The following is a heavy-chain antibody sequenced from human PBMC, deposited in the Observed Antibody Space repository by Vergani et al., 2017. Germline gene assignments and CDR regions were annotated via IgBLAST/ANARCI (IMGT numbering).Heavy chain of an antibody. CDR3: ARNAHSSSLRGWYYMDV. V-gene: IGHV2-70*01. CDR1: GFSLSTSGMC. J-gene: IGHJ6*03. CDR2: IDWDDDK. D-gene: IGHD6-6*01. Sequence: QVTLRESGPALVKPTQTLTLTCTFSGFSLSTSGMCVSWIRQPPGKALEWLALIDWDDDKYYSTSLKTRLTISKDTSKNQVVLTMTNMDPVDTATYYCARNAHSSSLRGWYYMDVWSKGTTVTVSS.